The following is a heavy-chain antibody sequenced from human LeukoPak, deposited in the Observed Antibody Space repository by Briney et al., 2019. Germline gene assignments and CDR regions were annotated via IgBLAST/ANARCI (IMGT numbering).Heavy chain of an antibody. CDR1: GDSISSSFYY. Sequence: SETLSLTCTVSGDSISSSFYYWGWIRQPPGKGLEWIGNFYYSGSTYYNPSLKSRVTISVDTSKNQFSLKLSSVAAADTAVYYCARDLVRGMDVWGQGTTVTVSS. V-gene: IGHV4-39*07. D-gene: IGHD6-6*01. CDR3: ARDLVRGMDV. J-gene: IGHJ6*02. CDR2: FYYSGST.